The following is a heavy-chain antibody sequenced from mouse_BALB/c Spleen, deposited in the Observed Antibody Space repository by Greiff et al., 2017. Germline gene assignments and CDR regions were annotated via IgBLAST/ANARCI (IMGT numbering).Heavy chain of an antibody. CDR3: ARRGFGGYYAMDY. Sequence: EVKLVESGGGLVKPGGSLKLSCAASGFTFSDYYMYWVRQTPEKRLEWVATISDGGSYTYYPDSVKGRFTISRDNAKNNLYLQMSSLKSEDTAMYYCARRGFGGYYAMDYWGQGTSVTVSS. CDR1: GFTFSDYY. J-gene: IGHJ4*01. V-gene: IGHV5-4*02. CDR2: ISDGGSYT.